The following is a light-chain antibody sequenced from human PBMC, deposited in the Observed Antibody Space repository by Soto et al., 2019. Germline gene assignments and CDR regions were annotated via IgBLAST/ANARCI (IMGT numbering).Light chain of an antibody. J-gene: IGLJ3*02. CDR2: GNS. CDR3: QSYDHSLSGVV. CDR1: SSNIGAGYD. Sequence: QSVLTQPPSVSGAPGQRVTISCTGSSSNIGAGYDVHWYQQLPGRAPKLLIYGNSNRPSGVPDRISGSKSGTSASLAITGLQAEDEADYYCQSYDHSLSGVVFGGGTKLTVL. V-gene: IGLV1-40*01.